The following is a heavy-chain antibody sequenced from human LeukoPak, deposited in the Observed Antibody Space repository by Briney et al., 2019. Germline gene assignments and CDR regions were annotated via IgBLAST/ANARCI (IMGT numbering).Heavy chain of an antibody. J-gene: IGHJ4*02. V-gene: IGHV3-21*01. CDR1: GFTFSSHS. D-gene: IGHD2-2*01. Sequence: GGSLRLSCAASGFTFSSHSMNWVRQAPGKGLEWVSGISSDSSNIYYAHSVKGRFTISRENAKNSLYLQMNSLRAEDTAVYHCATGRSCTTCYLPDYWGQGTLVTVSS. CDR2: ISSDSSNI. CDR3: ATGRSCTTCYLPDY.